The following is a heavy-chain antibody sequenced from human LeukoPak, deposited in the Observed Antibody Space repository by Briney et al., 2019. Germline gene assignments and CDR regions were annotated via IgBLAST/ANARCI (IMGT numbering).Heavy chain of an antibody. Sequence: GGSLRLSCAASGFTFSNYAMSWVRQAPGKGLEWVSGIGGSGVSTYYADSVKGRFTISRDNSKNTLYLQMNSLRAEDTAVYYCAKAAGYSSQTAYYWGQGTLVTVSS. J-gene: IGHJ4*02. D-gene: IGHD6-13*01. V-gene: IGHV3-23*01. CDR1: GFTFSNYA. CDR2: IGGSGVST. CDR3: AKAAGYSSQTAYY.